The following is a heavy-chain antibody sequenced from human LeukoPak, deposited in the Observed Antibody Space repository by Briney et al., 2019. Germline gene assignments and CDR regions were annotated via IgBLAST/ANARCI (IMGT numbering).Heavy chain of an antibody. CDR1: GGSISSGGYY. Sequence: SETLSLTCTVSGGSISSGGYYWSWIRQHPGKGLEWIGYIYHSGSTYYNPSLKSRVTISVDTSKNQFSLKLSSVTAADTAVYYCARDRGGSYYFDYWGQGTLVTVSS. J-gene: IGHJ4*02. CDR3: ARDRGGSYYFDY. V-gene: IGHV4-31*03. CDR2: IYHSGST. D-gene: IGHD1-26*01.